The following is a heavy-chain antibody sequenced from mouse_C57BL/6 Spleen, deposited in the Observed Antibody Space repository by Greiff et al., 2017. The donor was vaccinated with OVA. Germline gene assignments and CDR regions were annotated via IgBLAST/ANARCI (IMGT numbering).Heavy chain of an antibody. CDR2: IDPETGGT. V-gene: IGHV1-15*01. J-gene: IGHJ2*01. D-gene: IGHD4-1*01. Sequence: VKVVESGAELVRPGASVTLSCKASGYTFTDYEMHWVKQTPVHGLEWIGAIDPETGGTAYNQKFKGKAILTADKSSSTAYMELRSLTSEDSAVYYCTRRLGQGYWGQGTTLTVSS. CDR3: TRRLGQGY. CDR1: GYTFTDYE.